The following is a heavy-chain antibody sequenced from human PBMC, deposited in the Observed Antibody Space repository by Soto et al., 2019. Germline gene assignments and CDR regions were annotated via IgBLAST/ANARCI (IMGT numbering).Heavy chain of an antibody. J-gene: IGHJ3*02. D-gene: IGHD1-26*01. CDR2: IKYSGTT. CDR3: ARHGITGSYYDAFDI. V-gene: IGHV4-39*01. Sequence: SETLSLTCTVSGGSIISSRCHWGWIRQPPVKWREWISSIKYSGTTFYNPSLKSRFTLSLYTSKNQFALKLSAVTASETAVYYCARHGITGSYYDAFDIWGQGTMVT. CDR1: GGSIISSRCH.